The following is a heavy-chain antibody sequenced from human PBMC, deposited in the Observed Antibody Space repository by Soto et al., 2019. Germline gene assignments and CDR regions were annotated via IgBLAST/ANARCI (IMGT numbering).Heavy chain of an antibody. J-gene: IGHJ4*02. V-gene: IGHV4-31*03. CDR3: ARIANPDDSVYFDN. Sequence: QVQLQESGPGLVKPSQTLSLTCTVSGGSISIGVYYWNWIRQHPGKGLEWIGYTYHTGSTYYNPSLESRVTISVDPSKNQFSLNLRSVTAADPAVYYCARIANPDDSVYFDNWGQGTLVTVSS. CDR1: GGSISIGVYY. D-gene: IGHD1-1*01. CDR2: TYHTGST.